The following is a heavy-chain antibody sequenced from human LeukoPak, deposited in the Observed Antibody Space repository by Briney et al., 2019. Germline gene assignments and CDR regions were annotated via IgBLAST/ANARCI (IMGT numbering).Heavy chain of an antibody. CDR2: MNPNSGNT. CDR1: GYTFTSYD. D-gene: IGHD3-10*01. CDR3: ARGYGSGSYYIDAFDI. Sequence: ASVKVSCKASGYTFTSYDINWVRQATGQGLEWMGWMNPNSGNTGYAQKFQGRVTMIRNTSISTAYMELSSLRSEDTAVYYCARGYGSGSYYIDAFDIWAKGQWSPSLQ. V-gene: IGHV1-8*01. J-gene: IGHJ3*02.